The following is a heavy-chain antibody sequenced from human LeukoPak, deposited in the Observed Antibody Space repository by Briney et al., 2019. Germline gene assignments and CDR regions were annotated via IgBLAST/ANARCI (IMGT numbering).Heavy chain of an antibody. J-gene: IGHJ4*02. V-gene: IGHV3-23*01. CDR3: AKSLSGATTGFDY. Sequence: GGSLRLSCAASGFTFSSYAMSWVRQAPGKGLEWVSAISGSGGSTYYADSVKGWFTISRDNSKNTLYLQMNSLRAEDTAVYYCAKSLSGATTGFDYWGQGTLVTVSS. D-gene: IGHD1-26*01. CDR2: ISGSGGST. CDR1: GFTFSSYA.